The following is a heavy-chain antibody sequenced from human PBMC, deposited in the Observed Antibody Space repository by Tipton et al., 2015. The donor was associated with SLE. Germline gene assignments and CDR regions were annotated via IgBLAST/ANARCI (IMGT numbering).Heavy chain of an antibody. CDR1: GFIVSSSY. Sequence: SLRLSCAASGFIVSSSYMNWVRQAPGKGLVWVSRIKNDGSFTSYADFVKGRFTISRDNAKNTLYLQMNSLRVEDTAVYFCARTDYVDYWGQGTLVTVSS. CDR2: IKNDGSFT. J-gene: IGHJ4*02. CDR3: ARTDYVDY. V-gene: IGHV3-74*01.